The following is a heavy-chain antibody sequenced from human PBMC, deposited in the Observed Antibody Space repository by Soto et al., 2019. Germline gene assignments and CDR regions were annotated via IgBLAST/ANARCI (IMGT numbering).Heavy chain of an antibody. CDR2: ISAAGDP. CDR1: GFTFRNYD. J-gene: IGHJ6*02. V-gene: IGHV3-13*05. Sequence: EVQLVESGGGLVQPGGSLRLSCEASGFTFRNYDMHWVRQGTGKGLEWVSGISAAGDPDYADSVEGRFTISRENAQNSFFLPMNSLRVRDTAVYYCARTDRDFYGLDVWGQGTTVIVSS. CDR3: ARTDRDFYGLDV.